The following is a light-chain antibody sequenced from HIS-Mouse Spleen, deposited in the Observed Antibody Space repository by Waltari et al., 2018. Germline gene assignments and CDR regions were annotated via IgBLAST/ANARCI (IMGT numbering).Light chain of an antibody. Sequence: DVVMTQSPLSLPVTLGQPASIACRSSQSLVHSDGNTYLNWFPQRPGQSPRRLIYKVSNRDSGVPDRFSGSGSGTDFTLKISRVEAEDVGVYYCMQGTHWLLTFGGGTKVEIK. V-gene: IGKV2-30*02. J-gene: IGKJ4*01. CDR2: KVS. CDR3: MQGTHWLLT. CDR1: QSLVHSDGNTY.